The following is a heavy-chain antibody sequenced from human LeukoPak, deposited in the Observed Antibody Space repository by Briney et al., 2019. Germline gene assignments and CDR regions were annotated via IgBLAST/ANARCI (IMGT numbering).Heavy chain of an antibody. CDR2: ISGSGSGT. CDR3: AKPLFRAGVGCNYYMDV. CDR1: GFTFSSYA. V-gene: IGHV3-23*01. Sequence: GGSLRLSCAASGFTFSSYAVSWVRQTPGKGLEWVSAISGSGSGTYYADSVKGRFTISRDISKNTLYLQMHSLRVEDTAVYYCAKPLFRAGVGCNYYMDVWGKGTTVTISS. J-gene: IGHJ6*03. D-gene: IGHD2-21*01.